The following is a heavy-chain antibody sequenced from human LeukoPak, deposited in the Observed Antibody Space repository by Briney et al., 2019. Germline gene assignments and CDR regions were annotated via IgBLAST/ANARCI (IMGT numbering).Heavy chain of an antibody. V-gene: IGHV3-30-3*01. J-gene: IGHJ6*02. Sequence: GGPLRLSCAASGFTFSSYAMHWVRQAPGKGLEWVAVISYDGSNKYYADSVKGRFTISRDNSKNTLYLQMNSLRAEDTAVYYCARDRGGYYYDGSGYPLDSVYGMDVWGQGTTVTVSS. CDR1: GFTFSSYA. D-gene: IGHD3-22*01. CDR2: ISYDGSNK. CDR3: ARDRGGYYYDGSGYPLDSVYGMDV.